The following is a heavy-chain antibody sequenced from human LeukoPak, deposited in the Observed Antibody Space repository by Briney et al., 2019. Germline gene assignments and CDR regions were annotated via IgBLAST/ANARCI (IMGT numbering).Heavy chain of an antibody. Sequence: PGGSLRLSCAVSGFTISNFWMSWVRQAPGKGLEWVATIKEDGSEQYYVNFVKGRFTISRDNAKTSIYLEMNSLRAEDTAVYYCVRDKDSGGTTGSIFDRWGQGTLVTVSS. D-gene: IGHD1-7*01. CDR1: GFTISNFW. CDR3: VRDKDSGGTTGSIFDR. CDR2: IKEDGSEQ. V-gene: IGHV3-7*03. J-gene: IGHJ4*02.